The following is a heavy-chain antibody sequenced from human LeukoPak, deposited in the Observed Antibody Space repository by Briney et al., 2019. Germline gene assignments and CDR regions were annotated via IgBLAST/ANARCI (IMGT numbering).Heavy chain of an antibody. CDR3: AKYFASGSYYKLPH. V-gene: IGHV3-23*01. CDR2: ISGSGAYT. Sequence: GGSLRLSWAASGFTFSSYAMSWVRQAPGKGLEWVSTISGSGAYTYYADSVKGRFTISRDNSKNTLYLQMNSLRAEDTAVYYCAKYFASGSYYKLPHWGQGTLVTVSS. J-gene: IGHJ1*01. CDR1: GFTFSSYA. D-gene: IGHD3-10*01.